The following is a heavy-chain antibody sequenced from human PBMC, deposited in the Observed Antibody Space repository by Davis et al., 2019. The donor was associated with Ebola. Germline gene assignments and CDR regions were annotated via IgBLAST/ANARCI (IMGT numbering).Heavy chain of an antibody. Sequence: AASVKVSCKASGGTFSSYAISWVRQAPGQGLEWMGWISAYNGNTNYAQKLQGRVTMTTDTSTSTAYMELRSLRSDDTAVYYCARSITMVRGVSWFDPWGQGTLVTVSS. CDR3: ARSITMVRGVSWFDP. J-gene: IGHJ5*02. CDR2: ISAYNGNT. V-gene: IGHV1-18*01. D-gene: IGHD3-10*01. CDR1: GGTFSSYA.